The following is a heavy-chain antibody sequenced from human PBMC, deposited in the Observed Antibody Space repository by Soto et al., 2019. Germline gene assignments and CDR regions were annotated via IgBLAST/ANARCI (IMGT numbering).Heavy chain of an antibody. CDR3: AVAAGTPGDY. Sequence: PGESLKISCKCSGYSFASYWIVWVRQMPGKGLEWMGIIYPGDSDTRYSPSFQGQVTISADKSINTAYLQWSSLKASDTAMYYCAVAAGTPGDYWGQGTLVTVSS. J-gene: IGHJ4*02. CDR1: GYSFASYW. D-gene: IGHD6-13*01. CDR2: IYPGDSDT. V-gene: IGHV5-51*01.